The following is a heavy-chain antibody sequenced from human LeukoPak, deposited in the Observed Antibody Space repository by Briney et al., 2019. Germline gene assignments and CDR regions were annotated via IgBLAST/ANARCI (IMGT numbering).Heavy chain of an antibody. Sequence: SSETLSLTCVVSGGSLSTHHWSWIRQSPGRGLEWIGYISDSGSTNYNPSLKSRVTISVDTSKNQFSLMLSSVTAADTAVYYCARGYDSSAYYPFNYWGQGTLVTVSS. J-gene: IGHJ4*02. CDR2: ISDSGST. CDR3: ARGYDSSAYYPFNY. CDR1: GGSLSTHH. D-gene: IGHD3-22*01. V-gene: IGHV4-59*11.